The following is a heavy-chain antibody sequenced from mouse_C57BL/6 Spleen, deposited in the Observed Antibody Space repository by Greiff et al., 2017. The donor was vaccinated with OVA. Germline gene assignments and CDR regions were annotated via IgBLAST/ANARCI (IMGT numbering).Heavy chain of an antibody. V-gene: IGHV2-2*01. CDR1: GFSFTSYG. Sequence: QVQLQESGPGLVQPSQCLSITCTVSGFSFTSYGVHWVRQSPGKGLEWLGVICSGGSTDYNAAFISRLSTITDNSKTQVFFIMNSLQAYDTAVSFGDTNYYGSSYEYFDDWGTGTTVTVSS. CDR2: ICSGGST. J-gene: IGHJ1*03. D-gene: IGHD1-1*01. CDR3: DTNYYGSSYEYFDD.